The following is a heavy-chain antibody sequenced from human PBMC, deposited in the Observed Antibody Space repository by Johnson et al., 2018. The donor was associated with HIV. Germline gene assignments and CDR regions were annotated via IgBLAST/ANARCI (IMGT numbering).Heavy chain of an antibody. Sequence: VQLVESGGGLIQPGGSLRLSCAASGFTVSSNYMSWVRQAPGKGLEWVSVIYSGGDTYYPASVKGRFTISRVNAKNSLYLQMNSLRAGDTAVYYCVAATGANGLDIWGQGTKVTVSS. J-gene: IGHJ3*02. D-gene: IGHD1-26*01. CDR1: GFTVSSNY. CDR3: VAATGANGLDI. CDR2: IYSGGDT. V-gene: IGHV3-53*01.